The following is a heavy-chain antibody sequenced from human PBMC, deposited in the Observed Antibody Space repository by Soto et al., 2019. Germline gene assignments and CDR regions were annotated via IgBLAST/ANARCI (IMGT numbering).Heavy chain of an antibody. Sequence: PGGSLRLSCAASGFTFSTYSMNWVRQAPGKGLEWVSSISSSGTYIHYADSLKGRFTISRDNAKNSLYLQMISLRAEDTAVYYCARDPSDFSSSSCWGYYALDVWGQGTTVTVSS. CDR2: ISSSGTYI. CDR1: GFTFSTYS. CDR3: ARDPSDFSSSSCWGYYALDV. D-gene: IGHD2-2*01. J-gene: IGHJ6*02. V-gene: IGHV3-21*01.